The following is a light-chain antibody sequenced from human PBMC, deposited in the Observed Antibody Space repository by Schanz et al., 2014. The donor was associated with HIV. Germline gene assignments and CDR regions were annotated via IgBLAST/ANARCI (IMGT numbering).Light chain of an antibody. CDR3: CSYAGSFSVI. CDR1: SSDVGYYNY. V-gene: IGLV2-14*03. J-gene: IGLJ2*01. CDR2: DVS. Sequence: QSALTQPASVSGSPGQSITISCTGTSSDVGYYNYVSWYQQHPGKAPKLMIYDVSNRPSGVSNRFSGSKSGNTASLTISGLQAEDEADYYCCSYAGSFSVIFGGGTKLTVL.